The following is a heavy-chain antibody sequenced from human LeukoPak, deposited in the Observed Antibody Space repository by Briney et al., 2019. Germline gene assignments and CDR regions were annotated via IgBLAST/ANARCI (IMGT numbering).Heavy chain of an antibody. CDR3: ARHGSGSYYWNYYYYGMDV. CDR2: IYYSGST. Sequence: SETLSLTCTVSGGSISSSSYYWGWIRQPPGKGLEWIGSIYYSGSTYYNPSLKSRVTISVDTSKNQFPLKLSSVTAADTAVYYCARHGSGSYYWNYYYYGMDVWGQGTTVTVSS. CDR1: GGSISSSSYY. J-gene: IGHJ6*02. V-gene: IGHV4-39*01. D-gene: IGHD3-10*01.